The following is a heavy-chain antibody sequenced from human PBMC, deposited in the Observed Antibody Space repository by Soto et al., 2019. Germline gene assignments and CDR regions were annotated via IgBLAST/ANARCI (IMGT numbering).Heavy chain of an antibody. D-gene: IGHD2-21*01. V-gene: IGHV1-3*01. J-gene: IGHJ6*03. Sequence: QVHLVQAGAEVRKPGASVQVSCKASGYNFSSRDIHWVRQAPGQGLEWMGWINAGNGNTRYSQKFQDRITITRDASASTAYMELSSLRSEDTAIYYCARDSFYCGGRYCYHYSFYMDVWGKGTTVTVSS. CDR3: ARDSFYCGGRYCYHYSFYMDV. CDR2: INAGNGNT. CDR1: GYNFSSRD.